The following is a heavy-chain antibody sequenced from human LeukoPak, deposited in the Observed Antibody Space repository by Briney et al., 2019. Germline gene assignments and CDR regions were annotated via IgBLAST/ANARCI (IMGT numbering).Heavy chain of an antibody. CDR1: GGSISSSSYY. Sequence: SETLSLTCTVSGGSISSSSYYWGWIRQPPGKGLEWIGYIYYSGSTNYNPSLKSRVTISVDTSKNQFSLKLSSVTAADTAVYYCARDPGCTNGVCYNWFDPWGQGTLVTVSS. D-gene: IGHD2-8*01. CDR3: ARDPGCTNGVCYNWFDP. J-gene: IGHJ5*02. CDR2: IYYSGST. V-gene: IGHV4-61*05.